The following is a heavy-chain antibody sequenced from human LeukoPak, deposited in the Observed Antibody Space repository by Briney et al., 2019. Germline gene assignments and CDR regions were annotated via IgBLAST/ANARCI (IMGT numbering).Heavy chain of an antibody. D-gene: IGHD3-10*01. CDR3: ARARSYHYNSGEPSPFDY. J-gene: IGHJ4*02. V-gene: IGHV4-31*03. Sequence: PSETLSLTCTVSGGSISSGGYYWSWIRQHPGKGLEWIGYIYYSGSTYYNPSLKSRATISVDTSKNQFSLKLSSVTAADTAVYYCARARSYHYNSGEPSPFDYWGQGTLVTVSS. CDR1: GGSISSGGYY. CDR2: IYYSGST.